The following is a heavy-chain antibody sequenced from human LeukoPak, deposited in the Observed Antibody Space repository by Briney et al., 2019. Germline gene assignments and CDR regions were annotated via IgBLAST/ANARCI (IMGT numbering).Heavy chain of an antibody. Sequence: PGGSLRLSCAASGFTFDDYDMHWVRHAPGKGLEWVSGISWNSGSIRYADSVKGRFTISRDNAKNSLYLQMNSLRAEDTALYYCAKDTSRSIVGATAPLYYYGMDVWGQGTTVTVSS. J-gene: IGHJ6*02. CDR3: AKDTSRSIVGATAPLYYYGMDV. V-gene: IGHV3-9*01. D-gene: IGHD1-26*01. CDR2: ISWNSGSI. CDR1: GFTFDDYD.